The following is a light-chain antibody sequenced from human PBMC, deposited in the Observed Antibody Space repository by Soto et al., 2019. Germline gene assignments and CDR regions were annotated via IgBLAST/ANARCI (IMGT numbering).Light chain of an antibody. Sequence: EIVLTQSPATLSLSPGERATLSCRASQSVSSYLAWYQQKPGQAPRLLIYDASNRATGIPARFSGSGSGTDFTLTISSLEPEDFAVYYCHQYNIWPPLLFGGGTKVEIK. V-gene: IGKV3-11*01. J-gene: IGKJ4*01. CDR3: HQYNIWPPLL. CDR2: DAS. CDR1: QSVSSY.